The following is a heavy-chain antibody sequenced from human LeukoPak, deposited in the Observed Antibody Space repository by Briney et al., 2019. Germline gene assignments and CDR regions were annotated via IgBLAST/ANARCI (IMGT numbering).Heavy chain of an antibody. CDR2: IYDTGST. CDR1: GGSISSYY. CDR3: ARITYGPPDY. J-gene: IGHJ4*02. Sequence: SETLSLTCTVYGGSISSYYWSWIRQPPGKGLEWIGYIYDTGSTNYNPSLKSRVTISIDTSKNQFSLNLRSVTAADTAVYYCARITYGPPDYWGQETLVTVSS. V-gene: IGHV4-59*01. D-gene: IGHD4-17*01.